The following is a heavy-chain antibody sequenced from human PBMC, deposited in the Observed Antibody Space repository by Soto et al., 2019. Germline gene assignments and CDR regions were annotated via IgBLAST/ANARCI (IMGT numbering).Heavy chain of an antibody. J-gene: IGHJ4*02. CDR1: GGTFIDYY. CDR2: INPSGGT. Sequence: QVQLQQWGAGLLKPSETLSLTCAVYGGTFIDYYWSWIRQPPGKGLEWIGEINPSGGTNYNPSLKSRVTILVDMSKNQFFLTLTSVTAADTAMYYCARHRVRGVSSPIDSWGQGTLVTVSS. V-gene: IGHV4-34*01. D-gene: IGHD3-10*01. CDR3: ARHRVRGVSSPIDS.